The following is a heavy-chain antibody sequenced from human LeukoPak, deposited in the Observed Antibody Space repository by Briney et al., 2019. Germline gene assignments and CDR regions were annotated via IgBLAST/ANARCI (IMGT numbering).Heavy chain of an antibody. J-gene: IGHJ3*02. D-gene: IGHD3-9*01. CDR3: ARHPPYDILTGDAFDI. CDR1: GGSISSSSYY. CDR2: IYYSGST. Sequence: SETLSLTCTVSGGSISSSSYYWGWLRQPPGKGLEWIGSIYYSGSTYYNPSLKSRVTISVDTSKNQFSLKLSSVTAADTAVYYCARHPPYDILTGDAFDIWGQGTMVTVSS. V-gene: IGHV4-39*01.